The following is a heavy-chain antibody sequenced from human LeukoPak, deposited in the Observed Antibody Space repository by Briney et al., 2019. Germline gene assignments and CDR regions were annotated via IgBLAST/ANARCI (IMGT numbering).Heavy chain of an antibody. CDR2: ISAYNGNT. CDR1: GYTFTSYG. CDR3: AREKYIGRSYYYDSSGYYSDAFDI. V-gene: IGHV1-18*01. D-gene: IGHD3-22*01. Sequence: ASVKVSCKASGYTFTSYGISWVRQAPGQGLEWMGWISAYNGNTNYAQKLQGRVTMTTDTSTSTAYMELRSLRSDDTAVYYCAREKYIGRSYYYDSSGYYSDAFDIWGQGTMVTVSS. J-gene: IGHJ3*02.